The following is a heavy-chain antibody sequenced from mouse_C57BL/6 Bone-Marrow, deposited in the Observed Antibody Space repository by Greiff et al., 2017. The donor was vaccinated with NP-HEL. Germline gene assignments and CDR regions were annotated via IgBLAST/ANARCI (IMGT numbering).Heavy chain of an antibody. J-gene: IGHJ2*01. CDR2: IRNKANNHAT. D-gene: IGHD2-2*01. Sequence: EVKLMESGGGLVQPGGSMKLSCAASGFTFSDAWMDWVRQAPEKGLEWVAEIRNKANNHATYYAESVKGRFTISRDDSKSSVYLQMNSLRAEDTGIYYCTPTMVTLFDYWGQGTTLTVSS. CDR1: GFTFSDAW. CDR3: TPTMVTLFDY. V-gene: IGHV6-6*01.